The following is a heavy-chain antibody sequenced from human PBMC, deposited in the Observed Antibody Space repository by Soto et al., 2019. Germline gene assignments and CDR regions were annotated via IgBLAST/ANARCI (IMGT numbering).Heavy chain of an antibody. D-gene: IGHD3-3*01. J-gene: IGHJ3*02. CDR1: GGSFSGYY. CDR3: ARAEYYDFWSGYYHGAFDI. CDR2: INNSGSI. Sequence: QVQLQQWGAGLLKPSETLSLTCAVYGGSFSGYYWSWIRQPPGKGLEWIGEINNSGSINYNPSLKSRVTISVDTSKNQFSLKLSSVTAADTAVYYCARAEYYDFWSGYYHGAFDIWGQGTMVTVSS. V-gene: IGHV4-34*01.